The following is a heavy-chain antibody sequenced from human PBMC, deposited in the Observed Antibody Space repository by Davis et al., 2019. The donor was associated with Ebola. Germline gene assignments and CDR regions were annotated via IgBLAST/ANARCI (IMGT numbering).Heavy chain of an antibody. CDR3: ARSLSMIVVAEYFDY. J-gene: IGHJ4*02. V-gene: IGHV1-18*01. CDR2: ISAYNGNT. Sequence: ASVKVSCKASGGTFSSYAISWVRQAPGQGLEWMGWISAYNGNTNYAQKLQGRVTMTTDTSTSTAYMELRSLRSDDTAVYYCARSLSMIVVAEYFDYWGQGTLVTVSS. D-gene: IGHD3-22*01. CDR1: GGTFSSYA.